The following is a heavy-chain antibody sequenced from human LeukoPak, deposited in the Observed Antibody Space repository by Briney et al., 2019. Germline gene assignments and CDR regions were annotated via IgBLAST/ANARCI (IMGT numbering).Heavy chain of an antibody. V-gene: IGHV4-4*02. Sequence: PSETLSLTCAVSGGSISSSNWWSWVRQPPGKGLEWIGSINYSGTTYYRSSLKSRVIISLDTSKTQFSLNLISVTAADTAVYYCARLSTTVAGNLFDFWGQGTLVTVSS. J-gene: IGHJ4*02. CDR2: INYSGTT. CDR1: GGSISSSNW. D-gene: IGHD6-19*01. CDR3: ARLSTTVAGNLFDF.